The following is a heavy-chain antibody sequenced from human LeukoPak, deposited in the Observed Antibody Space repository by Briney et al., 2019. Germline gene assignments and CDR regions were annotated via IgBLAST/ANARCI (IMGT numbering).Heavy chain of an antibody. CDR1: GGSISSGSYY. V-gene: IGHV4-61*02. J-gene: IGHJ5*02. CDR3: ARDHILLWFGEYNWFDP. D-gene: IGHD3-10*01. CDR2: IYTSGST. Sequence: PSETLSLTCTVSGGSISSGSYYWSWIRQPAGKGLEWIGRIYTSGSTNYNPSLKSRVTISVDTSKNQFSLKLSSVTAADTAVYYCARDHILLWFGEYNWFDPWGQGTLVTVSS.